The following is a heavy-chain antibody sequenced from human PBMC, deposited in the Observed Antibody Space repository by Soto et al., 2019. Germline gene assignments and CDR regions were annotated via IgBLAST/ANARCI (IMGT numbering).Heavy chain of an antibody. J-gene: IGHJ5*02. CDR3: DRDVGSGYGHKWFDP. D-gene: IGHD3-10*01. CDR1: RGSTIHDVYS. Sequence: PSDPQSLTEGASRGSTIHDVYSWSWIRQPPGKVLEWIGYIYHSGSTYNNPSVKSPVTISVDRSKNQFSLKLSSVTAADTAVYYCDRDVGSGYGHKWFDPWGQGILVNLYS. V-gene: IGHV4-30-2*01. CDR2: IYHSGST.